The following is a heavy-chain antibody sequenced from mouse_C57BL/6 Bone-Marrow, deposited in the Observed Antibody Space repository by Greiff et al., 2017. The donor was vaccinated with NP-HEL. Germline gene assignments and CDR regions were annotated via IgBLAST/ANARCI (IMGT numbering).Heavy chain of an antibody. J-gene: IGHJ3*01. CDR1: GFTFSSYG. Sequence: EVKLMESGGDLVKPGGSLKLSCAASGFTFSSYGMSWVRQTPDKRLEWVATISSGGSYTYYPDSVKGRSTISRDNAKNTLYLQMSSLKSEDTAMYYCASPYDYDVAWFAYWGQGTLVTVSA. D-gene: IGHD2-4*01. CDR3: ASPYDYDVAWFAY. V-gene: IGHV5-6*01. CDR2: ISSGGSYT.